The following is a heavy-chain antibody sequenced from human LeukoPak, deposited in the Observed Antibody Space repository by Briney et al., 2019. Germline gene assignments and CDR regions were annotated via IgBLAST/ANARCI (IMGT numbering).Heavy chain of an antibody. CDR3: AKSGTPGYSSSWYPNWFDP. CDR2: ISGSGGST. J-gene: IGHJ5*02. D-gene: IGHD6-13*01. Sequence: GGSLRLSCAASGFTFSSYAMSWVRQAPGKGLEWVSAISGSGGSTYYADSVKGRFTISRDNSKNTLYLQMNSLRAADTAVYYCAKSGTPGYSSSWYPNWFDPWGQGTLVTVSS. CDR1: GFTFSSYA. V-gene: IGHV3-23*01.